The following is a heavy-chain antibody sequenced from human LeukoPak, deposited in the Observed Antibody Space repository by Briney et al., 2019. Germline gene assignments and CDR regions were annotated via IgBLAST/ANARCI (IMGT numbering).Heavy chain of an antibody. CDR3: ARVDDFTYDF. V-gene: IGHV3-64*01. CDR2: ITNDGGTT. CDR1: GFTFGSYA. Sequence: PGGSLRLSCAASGFTFGSYAMHWVRQAPGKGLEYVSAITNDGGTTFYANSVKGRFTISRGNSKNTLFLQMGSLRPEDMAVYYCARVDDFTYDFWGQGTLVTVSS. D-gene: IGHD2-2*03. J-gene: IGHJ4*02.